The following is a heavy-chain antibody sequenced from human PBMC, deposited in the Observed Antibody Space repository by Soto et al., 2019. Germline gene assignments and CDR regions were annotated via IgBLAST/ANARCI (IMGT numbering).Heavy chain of an antibody. CDR1: GFAVSNNY. CDR3: ARAGSPFDSDSSGYWGFDH. D-gene: IGHD3-22*01. CDR2: VYSGGTT. Sequence: GGSLRLSCVASGFAVSNNYMNWVRQAPGKGLEWVSVVYSGGTTYYADSVRGRFTVSRDDSKNTLFLQMSSLRAEDTAVYYCARAGSPFDSDSSGYWGFDHWGQGTLVTVSS. J-gene: IGHJ4*02. V-gene: IGHV3-53*01.